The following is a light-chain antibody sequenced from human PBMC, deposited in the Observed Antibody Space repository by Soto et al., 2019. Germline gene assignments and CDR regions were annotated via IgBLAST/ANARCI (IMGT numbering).Light chain of an antibody. Sequence: DIQMTQSPSSLSAFVGDRVTITCRASQSIANYLNWYQQKPGKAPEVLMYVTSNLKSGVPSRFSGSGSETEFTLTISSLQPEDFATYYCQQTYSTPLTFGGGTKVEVK. J-gene: IGKJ4*01. CDR1: QSIANY. CDR3: QQTYSTPLT. CDR2: VTS. V-gene: IGKV1-39*01.